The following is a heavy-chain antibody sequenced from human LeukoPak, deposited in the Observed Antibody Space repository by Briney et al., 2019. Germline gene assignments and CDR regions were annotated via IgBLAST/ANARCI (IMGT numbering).Heavy chain of an antibody. Sequence: GGSLRLSCAASGFTFSSYGMHWVRQAPGKGLEWVAVIWYDGSNKYYADSVKGRFTISRDNSKNTLYLQMNSLRAEDTAVYYCAKAQAWAPFDPWGQGTLVTVSS. D-gene: IGHD3-16*01. CDR2: IWYDGSNK. J-gene: IGHJ5*02. V-gene: IGHV3-33*06. CDR3: AKAQAWAPFDP. CDR1: GFTFSSYG.